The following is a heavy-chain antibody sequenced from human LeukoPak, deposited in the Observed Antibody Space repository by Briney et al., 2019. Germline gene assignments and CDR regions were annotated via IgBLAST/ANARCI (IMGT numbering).Heavy chain of an antibody. Sequence: GGSLRLSCAASGFSVSNSYMSWVRQAPGKGLDWVSVIYSGGGTFHSDSVKGRFTVSGDYSKNTSYLQMNNLRADDTAVYYCARDGLVDTAMVPVLDYYYGMDVWGQGTTVTVSS. CDR2: IYSGGGT. CDR3: ARDGLVDTAMVPVLDYYYGMDV. J-gene: IGHJ6*02. V-gene: IGHV3-53*01. CDR1: GFSVSNSY. D-gene: IGHD5-18*01.